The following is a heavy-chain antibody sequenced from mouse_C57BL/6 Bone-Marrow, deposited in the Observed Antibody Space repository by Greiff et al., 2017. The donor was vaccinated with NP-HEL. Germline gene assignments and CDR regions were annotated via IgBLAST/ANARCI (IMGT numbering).Heavy chain of an antibody. CDR3: ARDDGRSDGGYWYFEV. D-gene: IGHD1-1*01. V-gene: IGHV7-1*01. CDR1: GFTFSDFY. Sequence: EVKLVESGGGLVQSGRSLRLSCATSGFTFSDFYMEWVRQAPGKGLEWIAASRNKANDYTTEYSASVKGRFIVSRDTSQSILYLKRKALRAEDTAIYYGARDDGRSDGGYWYFEVWGTGTTVTVSA. CDR2: SRNKANDYTT. J-gene: IGHJ1*03.